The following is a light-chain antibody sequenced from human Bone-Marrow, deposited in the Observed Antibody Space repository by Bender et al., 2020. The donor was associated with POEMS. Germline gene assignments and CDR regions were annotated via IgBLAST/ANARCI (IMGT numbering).Light chain of an antibody. CDR1: SSDVGRYNY. V-gene: IGLV2-14*03. CDR2: DVT. Sequence: QSALTQPRSVSGSPGQSVTISCTGTSSDVGRYNYVSWYQQYPGEAPRLMIYDVTKRPSGISNRFSASKSGNTASLTISGLQAEDEADYYCSSYTTSGTRVFGGGTKLTVL. CDR3: SSYTTSGTRV. J-gene: IGLJ3*02.